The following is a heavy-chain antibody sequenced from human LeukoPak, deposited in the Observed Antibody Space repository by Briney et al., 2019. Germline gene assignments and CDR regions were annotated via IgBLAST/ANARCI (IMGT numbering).Heavy chain of an antibody. CDR1: GGSISSSSYY. V-gene: IGHV4-39*01. CDR3: ARLIQTYYYGSGSYLYWFDP. CDR2: IYYSGSN. D-gene: IGHD3-10*01. J-gene: IGHJ5*02. Sequence: SETLSLTCTVSGGSISSSSYYWGWIRQPPGKGLEWIGSIYYSGSNYYNPSLKSRVTISVDTSKNQFSLKLSSVTAADTAVYYCARLIQTYYYGSGSYLYWFDPWGQGTLVTVSS.